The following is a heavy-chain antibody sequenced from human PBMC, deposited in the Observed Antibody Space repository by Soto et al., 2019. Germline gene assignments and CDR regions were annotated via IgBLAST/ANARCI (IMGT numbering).Heavy chain of an antibody. CDR2: IITLFGTT. J-gene: IGHJ5*02. Sequence: QVQLVQSGAEVRMPGSSVKVSCKASGGTFSTYPINWVRQAPGQGLEWMGGIITLFGTTNYAQKFKGRVTITADESTSTAYMELSSLRAEDAAVYYCARGATHGSSWYFWFGPWGQGTLVTVSS. CDR3: ARGATHGSSWYFWFGP. V-gene: IGHV1-69*01. CDR1: GGTFSTYP. D-gene: IGHD6-13*01.